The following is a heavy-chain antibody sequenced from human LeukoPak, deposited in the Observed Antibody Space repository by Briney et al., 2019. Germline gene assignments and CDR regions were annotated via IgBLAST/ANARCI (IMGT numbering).Heavy chain of an antibody. CDR1: GGSISSDSYY. Sequence: SQTLSLTCTVSGGSISSDSYYWSWIRQPAGKGLEWIGRIYTSGSTNYNPSLKSRVTISVDTSKNQFSLKLSSVTAADTAVYYCARGDSSGLYWGQGTLVTVSS. V-gene: IGHV4-61*02. CDR2: IYTSGST. CDR3: ARGDSSGLY. J-gene: IGHJ4*02. D-gene: IGHD6-19*01.